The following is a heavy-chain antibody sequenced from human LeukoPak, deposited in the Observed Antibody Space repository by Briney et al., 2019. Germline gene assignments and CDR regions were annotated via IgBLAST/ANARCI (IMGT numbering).Heavy chain of an antibody. CDR3: TRGPSYFDY. CDR1: GDSIRSYY. CDR2: IYFSGNT. V-gene: IGHV4-59*01. J-gene: IGHJ4*02. Sequence: PSETLSLTCTVSGDSIRSYYWSWIRQPPGKGPEWIGYIYFSGNTNYNPSLKSRVTISVGTSKNQFFLKLSSVTAADTAVYYCTRGPSYFDYWGQGTLVTVSS.